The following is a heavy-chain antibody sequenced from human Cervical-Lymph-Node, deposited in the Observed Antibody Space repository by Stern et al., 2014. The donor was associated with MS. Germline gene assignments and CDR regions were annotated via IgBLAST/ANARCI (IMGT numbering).Heavy chain of an antibody. CDR2: ISYDGSDK. Sequence: VQLVESGGGVVQPGRSLRLSCAASGFTFSYHAMHWVRQAPGKGLEWVAVISYDGSDKNDADSVKGRFTISRDKSRNTLYLQMNSLRVDDTAVYYCARGGAVVTSDYYFDYWGQGILVTVSS. CDR1: GFTFSYHA. V-gene: IGHV3-30*01. J-gene: IGHJ4*02. D-gene: IGHD2-21*02. CDR3: ARGGAVVTSDYYFDY.